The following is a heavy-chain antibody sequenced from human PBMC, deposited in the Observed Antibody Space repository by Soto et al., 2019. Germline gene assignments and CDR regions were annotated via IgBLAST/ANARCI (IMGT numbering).Heavy chain of an antibody. CDR2: ISSSGSTI. Sequence: GGSLILSCAASGFTFGDYYMSWIRQAPGKGLEWVSYISSSGSTIYYADSVKGRFTISRDNAKNSLYLQMNSLRDEDTAVYYCASPTGRGGIRSHYYGMDVWGQGTTVTVSS. D-gene: IGHD3-16*01. V-gene: IGHV3-11*04. J-gene: IGHJ6*02. CDR1: GFTFGDYY. CDR3: ASPTGRGGIRSHYYGMDV.